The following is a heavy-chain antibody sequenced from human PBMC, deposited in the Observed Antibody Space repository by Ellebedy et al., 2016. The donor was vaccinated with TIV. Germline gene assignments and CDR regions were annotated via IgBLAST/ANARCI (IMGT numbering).Heavy chain of an antibody. CDR2: ISPGDSDT. Sequence: GESLKISXKGSGYGFSSYWIAWVRQIPGKGLEWMGVISPGDSDTKYSPSFQGQVTISVDKSITTAYLQLNRLRASDTAMYFCARGSTVTTLDYWGQGTLVTVSS. CDR3: ARGSTVTTLDY. J-gene: IGHJ4*02. CDR1: GYGFSSYW. V-gene: IGHV5-51*01. D-gene: IGHD4-17*01.